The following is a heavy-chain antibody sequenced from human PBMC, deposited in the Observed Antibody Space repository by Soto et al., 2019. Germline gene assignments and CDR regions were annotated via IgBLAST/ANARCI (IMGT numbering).Heavy chain of an antibody. Sequence: GGSLRLSCAASGFTFSSYAMSWVRQAPGKGLEWVSVISGSGDSTYYADSVKGRFTISRDNSKNTVYLQMNSLRAEDTAVYYCAKGPPQYSSGGRATPEGYGMDVWGQGTTVPISS. CDR3: AKGPPQYSSGGRATPEGYGMDV. CDR2: ISGSGDST. J-gene: IGHJ6*02. D-gene: IGHD6-19*01. CDR1: GFTFSSYA. V-gene: IGHV3-23*01.